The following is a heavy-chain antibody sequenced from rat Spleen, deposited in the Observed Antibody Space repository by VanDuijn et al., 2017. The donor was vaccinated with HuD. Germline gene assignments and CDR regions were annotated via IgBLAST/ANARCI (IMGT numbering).Heavy chain of an antibody. V-gene: IGHV2S8*01. Sequence: QVQLKESGPGLVQPSRTLSLTCTVSGFSLTSYGVSWVRQPPGKGLEWIAAIWSGGSTYYNSALKSRLSISRDTSKSQVLLKMNSLQTEDTAMYFCAREDPKLGGSPGYFDFWGPGTMVTVSS. CDR2: IWSGGST. CDR1: GFSLTSYG. J-gene: IGHJ1*01. CDR3: AREDPKLGGSPGYFDF. D-gene: IGHD5-1*01.